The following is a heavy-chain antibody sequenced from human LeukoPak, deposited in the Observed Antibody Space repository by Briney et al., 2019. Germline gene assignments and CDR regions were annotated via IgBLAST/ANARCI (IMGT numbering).Heavy chain of an antibody. D-gene: IGHD1-26*01. CDR1: GFTFSSYS. V-gene: IGHV3-21*05. J-gene: IGHJ4*02. Sequence: PGGSLRLSCAASGFTFSSYSMNWVRQAPGKGLEWVSYISSSSSNIYYADSVKGRFTISRDNAKNSLYLQMSSLRAEDTAVYYCARDFAKDSGTQPSDYWGQGTLVTVSS. CDR2: ISSSSSNI. CDR3: ARDFAKDSGTQPSDY.